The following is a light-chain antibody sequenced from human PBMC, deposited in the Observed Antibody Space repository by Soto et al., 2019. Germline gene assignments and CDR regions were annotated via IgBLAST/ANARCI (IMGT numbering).Light chain of an antibody. Sequence: EILLTQSPVTLSVSPGERATLSCRASQSVTSNLAWYQQKPGQAPRLLIYGASTRATGIPARFSGSGSGTEFTLTISSLQSEDFALYHCQQYNNWPQTFGQGTKVDI. J-gene: IGKJ1*01. CDR2: GAS. CDR3: QQYNNWPQT. V-gene: IGKV3-15*01. CDR1: QSVTSN.